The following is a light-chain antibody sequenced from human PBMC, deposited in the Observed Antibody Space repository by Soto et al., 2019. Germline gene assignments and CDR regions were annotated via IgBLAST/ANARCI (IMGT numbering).Light chain of an antibody. J-gene: IGKJ1*01. CDR3: QEYSHWPPGM. CDR2: DTS. V-gene: IGKV3-15*01. Sequence: IVVTQSPATLSASPGERVTLSCRASQFVSRRFAWYQQRLGQVPRLLIYDTSTRAPGISARFSGSGSGTEFTLTISSLQSEDFAVYYCQEYSHWPPGMLGPGTTVDIK. CDR1: QFVSRR.